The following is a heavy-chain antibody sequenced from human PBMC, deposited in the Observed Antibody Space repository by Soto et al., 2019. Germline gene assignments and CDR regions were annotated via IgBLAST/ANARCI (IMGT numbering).Heavy chain of an antibody. D-gene: IGHD6-13*01. CDR1: GFTFSSYS. V-gene: IGHV3-21*01. Sequence: GGSLRLSCAASGFTFSSYSMNWVRQAPGKGLEWVSSISSSSSYIYYADSVKGRFTISRDNAENSLYLQMNSLRAEDTAVYYCARPYSSSHLVPVDYWGQGTLVTVSS. J-gene: IGHJ4*02. CDR2: ISSSSSYI. CDR3: ARPYSSSHLVPVDY.